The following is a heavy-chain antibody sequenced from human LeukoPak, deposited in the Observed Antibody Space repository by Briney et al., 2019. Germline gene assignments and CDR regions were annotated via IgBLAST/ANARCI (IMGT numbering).Heavy chain of an antibody. J-gene: IGHJ6*03. Sequence: GASVKVSCKASGVTFSSYAISWVRQAPGQGLEWIGGLRPVFGPINSAQKFQDRVTLTKDDSTTTAYMELRSLRSEDTAVYYCATNPMTGYHLGDHFYFYMAVWGKGTTVTVS. CDR2: LRPVFGPI. D-gene: IGHD1-20*01. CDR1: GVTFSSYA. CDR3: ATNPMTGYHLGDHFYFYMAV. V-gene: IGHV1-69*05.